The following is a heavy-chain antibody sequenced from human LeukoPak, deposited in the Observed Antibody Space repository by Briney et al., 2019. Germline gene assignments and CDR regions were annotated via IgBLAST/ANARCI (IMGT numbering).Heavy chain of an antibody. D-gene: IGHD6-19*01. J-gene: IGHJ4*02. CDR2: ISSSSSTI. CDR1: GFTFSTYS. V-gene: IGHV3-48*04. Sequence: GGSLRLSCAASGFTFSTYSMNWVRQAPGRGLEWVSYISSSSSTIYYADSVKGRFTISRDNAEKSLYLQMNSLRAEDTAVYYCARTWNNGGWYVTFDYWGQGTLVTVSS. CDR3: ARTWNNGGWYVTFDY.